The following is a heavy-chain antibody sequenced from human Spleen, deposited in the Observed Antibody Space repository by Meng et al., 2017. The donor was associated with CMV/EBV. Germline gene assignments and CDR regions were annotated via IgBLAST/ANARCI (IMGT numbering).Heavy chain of an antibody. D-gene: IGHD3-10*01. CDR3: ARDDGFI. J-gene: IGHJ3*02. V-gene: IGHV3-30*02. CDR2: IRYNGTKK. Sequence: GGSLRLSCAASGFTFSSYGMHWVRQAPGKGLEWVAFIRYNGTKKDYEDSVKGRFTISRDQSKNTLYLQMNSLRVEDTAVYYCARDDGFIRGQGTRVTVSS. CDR1: GFTFSSYG.